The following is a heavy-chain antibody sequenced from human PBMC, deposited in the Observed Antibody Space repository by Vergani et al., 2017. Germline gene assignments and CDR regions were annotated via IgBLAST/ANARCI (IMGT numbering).Heavy chain of an antibody. CDR2: IDPSDSYT. Sequence: EVQLVQSGAEVKKPGESLKISCKGSGYSFTSYWIGWVRQMPGKGLEWMGRIDPSDSYTNYSPSFQGHVTISADKSISTAYLQWSSLKASDTAMYYCARQVAVAGKWWGPYYYYGMDVWGQXP. J-gene: IGHJ6*02. V-gene: IGHV5-10-1*01. D-gene: IGHD6-19*01. CDR3: ARQVAVAGKWWGPYYYYGMDV. CDR1: GYSFTSYW.